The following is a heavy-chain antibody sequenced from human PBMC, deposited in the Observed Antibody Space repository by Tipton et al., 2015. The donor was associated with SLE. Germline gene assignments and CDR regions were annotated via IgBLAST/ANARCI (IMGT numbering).Heavy chain of an antibody. D-gene: IGHD3/OR15-3a*01. Sequence: TLSLTCTVSGGSISSQYWSWIRQPPGKGLEWIGSWYYSGSSYYNPSLKSRVTISVDTSKNQFSLKLNSVTAADTAVYYCATGRARMIFGMVTFYGVDVWGQGSTVTVSS. CDR3: ATGRARMIFGMVTFYGVDV. CDR2: WYYSGSS. V-gene: IGHV4-59*04. J-gene: IGHJ6*02. CDR1: GGSISSQY.